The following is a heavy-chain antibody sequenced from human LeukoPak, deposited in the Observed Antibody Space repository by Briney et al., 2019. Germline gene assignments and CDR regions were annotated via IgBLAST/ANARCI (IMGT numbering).Heavy chain of an antibody. CDR2: IYYSGST. D-gene: IGHD1-26*01. CDR3: ARESGSYSHRYFDY. Sequence: SETLSLTCSVSGYSISSGYYWSWIRQPPGKGLEWIGYIYYSGSTNYNPSLKSRVTISVDTSKNQFSLKLSSVTAADTAVYYCARESGSYSHRYFDYWGQGTLVTVSS. J-gene: IGHJ4*02. V-gene: IGHV4-61*01. CDR1: GYSISSGYY.